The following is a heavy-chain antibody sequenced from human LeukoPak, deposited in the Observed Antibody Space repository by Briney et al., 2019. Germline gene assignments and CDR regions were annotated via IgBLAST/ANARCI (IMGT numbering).Heavy chain of an antibody. J-gene: IGHJ4*02. CDR1: GGSISSSSYY. Sequence: SETLSLTCTVSGGSISSSSYYWGWIRQPPGKGLEWIGSIYYSGSTYYNPSLKSRVTISVDTSKNQFSPKLSSVTAADTAVYYCARTAMVTYWGQGTLVTVSS. CDR2: IYYSGST. CDR3: ARTAMVTY. D-gene: IGHD5-18*01. V-gene: IGHV4-39*01.